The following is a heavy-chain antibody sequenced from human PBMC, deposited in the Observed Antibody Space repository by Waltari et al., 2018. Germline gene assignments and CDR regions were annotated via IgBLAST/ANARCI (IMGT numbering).Heavy chain of an antibody. CDR3: ARANTIFGVIRTWYYMDV. Sequence: QVQLQQWGAGLLKPSETRSLTCVVPGGSFRGYYWTWIRQPPGKGLEWIWEINHSGRTNYNPSLKSRVTISIDTSKIQFSLKLRSVTVADTAVYYCARANTIFGVIRTWYYMDVWGKGTPVTVSS. D-gene: IGHD3-3*01. CDR1: GGSFRGYY. V-gene: IGHV4-34*01. CDR2: INHSGRT. J-gene: IGHJ6*03.